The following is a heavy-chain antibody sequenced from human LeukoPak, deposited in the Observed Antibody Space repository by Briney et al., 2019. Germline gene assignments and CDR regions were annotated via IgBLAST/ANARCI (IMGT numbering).Heavy chain of an antibody. CDR1: GGSISSSSYY. CDR2: IYYSGST. V-gene: IGHV4-39*01. J-gene: IGHJ4*02. D-gene: IGHD6-19*01. CDR3: ARPVATYYFDY. Sequence: PSETLSLTCTVSGGSISSSSYYWGWIRQPPGKGLEWIGSIYYSGSTYYNPSLKSRVTISVDTSKNQFSLKLSSVTAADTAVYYCARPVATYYFDYWGQGTLVIVSS.